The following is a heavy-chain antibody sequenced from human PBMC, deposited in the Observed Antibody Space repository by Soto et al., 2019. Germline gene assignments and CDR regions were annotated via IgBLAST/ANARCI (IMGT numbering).Heavy chain of an antibody. V-gene: IGHV3-30*18. Sequence: QVQLVESGGGVVQPGGSLRLSCAAPGFTFSDYGIHWVRQAPGKGLEWVAVISYEGSKTYYADSVKGRFTISRDNSKNTLYLQMASLRPEDTAVYYCAKDHWAAYSGYAIRNDLDVWGQGTTVTVSS. CDR1: GFTFSDYG. CDR2: ISYEGSKT. D-gene: IGHD5-12*01. CDR3: AKDHWAAYSGYAIRNDLDV. J-gene: IGHJ6*02.